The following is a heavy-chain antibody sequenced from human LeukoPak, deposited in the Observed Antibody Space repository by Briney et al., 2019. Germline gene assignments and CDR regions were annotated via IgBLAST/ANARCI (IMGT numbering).Heavy chain of an antibody. J-gene: IGHJ4*02. D-gene: IGHD6-19*01. CDR2: INWNGGRA. CDR1: GFTFDDYG. Sequence: GGSLRLPCAASGFTFDDYGMSWVRQAPGKGLEWVSGINWNGGRAGYADSVKGRFTISRDNAKNSLYLQMNSLRAEDTALYYCARGSEGYSSGWYLGYWGQGTLVTVSS. V-gene: IGHV3-20*04. CDR3: ARGSEGYSSGWYLGY.